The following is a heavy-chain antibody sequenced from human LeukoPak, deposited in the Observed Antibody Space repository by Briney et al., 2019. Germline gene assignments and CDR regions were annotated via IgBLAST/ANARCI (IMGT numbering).Heavy chain of an antibody. D-gene: IGHD4-17*01. CDR3: ARDDGDYIGGWHKGPKYNWFDP. J-gene: IGHJ5*02. CDR1: GYTFTSYY. CDR2: INPSGGST. Sequence: ASVKVSCKASGYTFTSYYVHWVRQAPGQGLEWMGIINPSGGSTSYAQKFQGRVTMTRDTSTSTVYMELSSLRSEDTAVYYCARDDGDYIGGWHKGPKYNWFDPWGQGTLVTVSS. V-gene: IGHV1-46*01.